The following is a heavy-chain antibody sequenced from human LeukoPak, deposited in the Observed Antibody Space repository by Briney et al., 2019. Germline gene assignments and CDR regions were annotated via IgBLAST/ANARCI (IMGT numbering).Heavy chain of an antibody. J-gene: IGHJ4*02. CDR2: IWYDGSNK. D-gene: IGHD1-20*01. CDR3: ARAHYNWNEPPFDS. Sequence: GGSLRLSCAASGFFFSSYGMHWVRLAPGKGLEWVALIWYDGSNKYYADSVKGRFTISRDNSKNTLPLQMNSLRAEDTAVYYCARAHYNWNEPPFDSWGQGTLVTVSS. CDR1: GFFFSSYG. V-gene: IGHV3-33*01.